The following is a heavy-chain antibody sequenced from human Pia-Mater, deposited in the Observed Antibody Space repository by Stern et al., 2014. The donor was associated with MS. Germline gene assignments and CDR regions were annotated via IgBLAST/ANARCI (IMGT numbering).Heavy chain of an antibody. CDR1: GFTVSNNY. J-gene: IGHJ3*02. CDR3: ARAIFGVNTAAMAPDAFDT. D-gene: IGHD3-3*01. V-gene: IGHV3-53*01. CDR2: IYTDDST. Sequence: EVQLVESGGGLIQPGGSLRLSCAAPGFTVSNNYMSRVRQAPGKGLEWVSLIYTDDSTYYAGSVKGRFTISRDSSKNKLFLQMNSLRAEDTAVYYCARAIFGVNTAAMAPDAFDTWGQGTMVTVSS.